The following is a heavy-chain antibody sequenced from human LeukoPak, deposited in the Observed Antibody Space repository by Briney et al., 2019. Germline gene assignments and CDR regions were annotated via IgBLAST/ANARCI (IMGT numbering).Heavy chain of an antibody. CDR2: IYYSGST. CDR1: GGSISSGGYY. V-gene: IGHV4-31*03. D-gene: IGHD5-18*01. J-gene: IGHJ4*02. Sequence: SHTLSLTCTVSGGSISSGGYYWSWIRQPPGKGLEWIGYIYYSGSTYYNPSLKSRVNISVDTSKNQFSLKLSSVTAADTAVYYCARAQGYSYEVDYWGQGTLVTVSS. CDR3: ARAQGYSYEVDY.